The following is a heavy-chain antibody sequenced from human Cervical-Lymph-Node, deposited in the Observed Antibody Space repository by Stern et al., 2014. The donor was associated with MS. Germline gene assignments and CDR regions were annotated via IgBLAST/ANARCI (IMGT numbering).Heavy chain of an antibody. CDR3: ATQGRALAPD. CDR2: IYSSGTT. V-gene: IGHV4-61*02. Sequence: QVQLQESGPGLVKPSQTLSLTCTVSGDSISSGNYYWSWIRQPAGKGLEWIGRIYSSGTTYYNPSLRSRVTISIDTPNNQFPLKLSSVTATDTAVYYCATQGRALAPDWGQGTLVTVSS. CDR1: GDSISSGNYY. J-gene: IGHJ4*02.